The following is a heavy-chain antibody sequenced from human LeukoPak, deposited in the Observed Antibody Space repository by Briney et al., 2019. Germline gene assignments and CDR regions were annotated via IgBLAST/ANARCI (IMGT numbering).Heavy chain of an antibody. CDR3: ARVGTYYDFWSGYYKWGPFDY. CDR1: GYTFTSYG. D-gene: IGHD3-3*01. J-gene: IGHJ4*02. CDR2: ISAYNGNT. V-gene: IGHV1-18*01. Sequence: ASVKVSCKASGYTFTSYGISWVRQAPGQGLEWMGWISAYNGNTNYAQKLQGRVTMTTDTSTSTAYMELRSLRSDDTAVYYCARVGTYYDFWSGYYKWGPFDYWGQGTLVTVSS.